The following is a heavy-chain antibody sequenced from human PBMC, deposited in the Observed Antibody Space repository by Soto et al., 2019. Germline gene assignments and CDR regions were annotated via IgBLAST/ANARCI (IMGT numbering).Heavy chain of an antibody. D-gene: IGHD1-26*01. V-gene: IGHV3-21*01. CDR3: ARDEWEHPLDY. CDR1: GFTFSSYS. CDR2: ISSSSSYI. Sequence: GESLKISCAASGFTFSSYSMNWVRQAPGKGLEWVSSISSSSSYIYYADSVKGRFTISRDNTKNSLYLQMNSLRAEDTAVYYCARDEWEHPLDYWGQGTLVTVSS. J-gene: IGHJ4*02.